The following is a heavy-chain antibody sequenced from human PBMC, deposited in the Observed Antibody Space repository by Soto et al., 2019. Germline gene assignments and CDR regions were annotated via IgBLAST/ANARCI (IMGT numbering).Heavy chain of an antibody. CDR2: ISAYNGNT. D-gene: IGHD2-15*01. V-gene: IGHV1-18*01. Sequence: ASVKVSCNAAGYTFTTYAITWVRQAPGHGLEWMGWISAYNGNTNYAQRLQGRVTMTTDTSTSTAYMELRSLRYDDTAVYYCARDPSVYCCCGSCPSFLDSSGQGTPATVAS. J-gene: IGHJ5*01. CDR3: ARDPSVYCCCGSCPSFLDS. CDR1: GYTFTTYA.